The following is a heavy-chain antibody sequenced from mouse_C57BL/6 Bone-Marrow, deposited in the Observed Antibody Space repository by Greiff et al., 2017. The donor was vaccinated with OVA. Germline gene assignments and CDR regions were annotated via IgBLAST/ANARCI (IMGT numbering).Heavy chain of an antibody. V-gene: IGHV3-8*01. J-gene: IGHJ3*01. Sequence: EVQGVESGPGLAKPSQTLSLTCSVTGYSITSDYWNWIRKFPGNKLEYMGYISYSGSTYYNPSLKSRISITRDTSKNQYYLQLNSVTTEDTATYYGVYGVWGNLAWFAYWGQGTLVTVSA. CDR2: ISYSGST. CDR1: GYSITSDY. D-gene: IGHD1-1*01. CDR3: VYGVWGNLAWFAY.